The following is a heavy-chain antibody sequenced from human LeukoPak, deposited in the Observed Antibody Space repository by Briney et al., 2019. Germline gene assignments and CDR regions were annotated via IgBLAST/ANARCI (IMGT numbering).Heavy chain of an antibody. CDR2: INPNSGGA. Sequence: VASVKVSCKASGYTFTGYYMHWVRQAPGQGLEWMGWINPNSGGANYAQKFQGRVTMTRDTSISTAYMELSRLRSDDTAVYYCAREVPGQNWFDPWGQGTLVTVSS. CDR3: AREVPGQNWFDP. J-gene: IGHJ5*02. V-gene: IGHV1-2*02. CDR1: GYTFTGYY. D-gene: IGHD3-10*01.